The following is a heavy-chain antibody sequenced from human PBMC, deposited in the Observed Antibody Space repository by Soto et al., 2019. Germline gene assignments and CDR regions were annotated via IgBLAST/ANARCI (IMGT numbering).Heavy chain of an antibody. CDR1: GGTFSSYA. D-gene: IGHD3-22*01. CDR3: AIFYYDSSGTNYGMDV. CDR2: IIPIFGTA. Sequence: QVQLVQSGAEVKKPGSSVKVSCKASGGTFSSYAISWVRQAPGQGLEWMGGIIPIFGTANYAQKFQGRVTITADESTSTAYMELSSLRSEDTAVYYCAIFYYDSSGTNYGMDVWGQGTTVTVSS. V-gene: IGHV1-69*01. J-gene: IGHJ6*02.